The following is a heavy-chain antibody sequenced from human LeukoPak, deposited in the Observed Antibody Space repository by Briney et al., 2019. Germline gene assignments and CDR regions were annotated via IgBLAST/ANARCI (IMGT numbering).Heavy chain of an antibody. V-gene: IGHV4-59*01. CDR1: GGSISSYY. D-gene: IGHD4-17*01. CDR2: IYYSGST. Sequence: ASETLSLTCTVSGGSISSYYWSWIRQPPGKGLEWIGYIYYSGSTNYNPSLKSRVTISVDTSKNQFSLKLSSVTAADTAVYYCARDQGYGDYRAFDIWGQGTMVTVSS. J-gene: IGHJ3*02. CDR3: ARDQGYGDYRAFDI.